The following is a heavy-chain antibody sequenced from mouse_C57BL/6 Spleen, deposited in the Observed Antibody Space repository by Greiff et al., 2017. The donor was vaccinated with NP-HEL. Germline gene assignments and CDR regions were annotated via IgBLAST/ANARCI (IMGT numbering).Heavy chain of an antibody. V-gene: IGHV1-82*01. Sequence: VQLQQSGPELVKPGASVKISCKASGYAFSSSWMNWVKQRPGKGLEWIGRIYPGDGDTNYNGKFKGKATLTADKSSSTAYMQLSSLTSEDSAVYFCARRALTTNFDVWGTGTTVTVSS. CDR3: ARRALTTNFDV. CDR2: IYPGDGDT. J-gene: IGHJ1*03. D-gene: IGHD1-1*01. CDR1: GYAFSSSW.